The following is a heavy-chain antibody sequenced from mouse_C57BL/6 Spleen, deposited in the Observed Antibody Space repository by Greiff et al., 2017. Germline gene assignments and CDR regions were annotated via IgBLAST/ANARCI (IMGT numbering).Heavy chain of an antibody. CDR3: AREAVASYAMDY. V-gene: IGHV1-61*01. J-gene: IGHJ4*01. CDR2: IYPSDSET. Sequence: VQLQQPGAELVRPGSSVKLSCKASGYTFTSYWMDWVKQRPGQGLEWIGNIYPSDSETHYNQKFKDKATLTVDKSSSTAYMQLSSLTSEDSAVYYCAREAVASYAMDYWGQGTSVTVSS. CDR1: GYTFTSYW. D-gene: IGHD6-1*01.